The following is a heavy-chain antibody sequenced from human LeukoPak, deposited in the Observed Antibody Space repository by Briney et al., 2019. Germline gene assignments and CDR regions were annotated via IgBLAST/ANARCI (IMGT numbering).Heavy chain of an antibody. CDR3: ARGGSRQNFYYYGLDV. Sequence: SETLSLTCTVSGGSINSFFWNWIRQPPGKGLEWIGYISFSGITNYNPSLQSRVSMSVDTSKNEFSLRLSSVTAADTAGYYCARGGSRQNFYYYGLDVWGQGTTVTVSS. CDR2: ISFSGIT. J-gene: IGHJ6*02. D-gene: IGHD6-25*01. CDR1: GGSINSFF. V-gene: IGHV4-59*01.